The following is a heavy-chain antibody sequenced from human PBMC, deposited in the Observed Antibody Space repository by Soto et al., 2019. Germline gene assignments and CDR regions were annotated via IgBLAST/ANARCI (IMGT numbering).Heavy chain of an antibody. CDR3: ARDDGPGTFRRGNYYGMDV. J-gene: IGHJ6*02. V-gene: IGHV1-69*06. D-gene: IGHD1-7*01. Sequence: WASVKVSCKASGGTFSSYAISWVRQAPGQGLEWMGGIIPIFGTANYAQKFQGRVTITADKSTSTAYMELSSLRSEDTAVYYCARDDGPGTFRRGNYYGMDVWGQGTTVTVSS. CDR1: GGTFSSYA. CDR2: IIPIFGTA.